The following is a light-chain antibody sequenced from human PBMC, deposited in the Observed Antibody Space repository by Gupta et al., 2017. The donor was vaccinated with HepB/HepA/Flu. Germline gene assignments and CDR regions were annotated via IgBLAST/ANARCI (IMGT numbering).Light chain of an antibody. CDR2: LNSDGSH. V-gene: IGLV4-69*01. Sequence: QLVVTQSPSASASLGASVKLTCTLSSGHKHYAIAWHQQQPEKGPRFLMRLNSDGSHKKGDGISDRFSGSSSAVALNLTISRLQSAADYYYYSQNWSTGRGVFGGGTKLTVL. CDR3: QNWSTGRGV. J-gene: IGLJ3*02. CDR1: SGHKHYA.